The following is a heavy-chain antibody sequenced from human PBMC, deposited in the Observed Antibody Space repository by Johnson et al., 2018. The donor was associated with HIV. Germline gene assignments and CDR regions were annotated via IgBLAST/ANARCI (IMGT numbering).Heavy chain of an antibody. D-gene: IGHD6-6*01. V-gene: IGHV3-20*03. Sequence: VQLVESGGGVVRPGGSLRLSFAASGFTFDDYGMSWVRQAPGKGLEWVSVISWNSGSIGSADSVWGLFTISRDNAKNALYLQMNSLRAEDTALYYCAKDIAARPREDAFDIWGQGTMVTVSS. J-gene: IGHJ3*02. CDR3: AKDIAARPREDAFDI. CDR2: ISWNSGSI. CDR1: GFTFDDYG.